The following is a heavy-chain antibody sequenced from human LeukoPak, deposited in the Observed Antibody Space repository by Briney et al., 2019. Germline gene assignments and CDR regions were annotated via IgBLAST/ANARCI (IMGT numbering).Heavy chain of an antibody. Sequence: SEKVSCKASGGTFSSYTINWVRQAPRQGLEWMGGVIPIFGTVNYAQKFQGRVTITADESTGTAQMELSSLRSEDTAVYYCARGDGSGSYFDYWGQGTLVTVSS. J-gene: IGHJ4*02. D-gene: IGHD3-10*01. CDR1: GGTFSSYT. CDR3: ARGDGSGSYFDY. V-gene: IGHV1-69*13. CDR2: VIPIFGTV.